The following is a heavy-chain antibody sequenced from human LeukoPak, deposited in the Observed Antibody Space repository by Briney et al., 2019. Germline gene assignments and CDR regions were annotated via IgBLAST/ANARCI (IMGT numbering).Heavy chain of an antibody. CDR2: ISGSGGST. CDR1: GFTFSSYG. Sequence: GGSLRLSCAASGFTFSSYGMSWVRQAPGKGLEWVSAISGSGGSTYYADSVKGRLTISRDNSKNTLYLQMNSLRAEDTAVYYCAELGITMIGGVWGKGTTVTISS. V-gene: IGHV3-23*01. D-gene: IGHD3-10*02. J-gene: IGHJ6*04. CDR3: AELGITMIGGV.